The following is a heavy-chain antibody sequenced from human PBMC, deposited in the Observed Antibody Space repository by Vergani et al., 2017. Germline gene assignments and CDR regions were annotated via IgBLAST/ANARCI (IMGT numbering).Heavy chain of an antibody. D-gene: IGHD6-13*01. CDR3: AKDGIATGVSY. V-gene: IGHV3-48*01. Sequence: EVQLVESGGGLVQPGGSLRLSCAASGFTFSSYSMHWVRQAPGKGLEWVSYISSSSSTIYYADSVKGRFTISRDNAKNSLYLQMNSLRAEDTAVYYCAKDGIATGVSYWGQGTLVTVSS. CDR1: GFTFSSYS. J-gene: IGHJ4*02. CDR2: ISSSSSTI.